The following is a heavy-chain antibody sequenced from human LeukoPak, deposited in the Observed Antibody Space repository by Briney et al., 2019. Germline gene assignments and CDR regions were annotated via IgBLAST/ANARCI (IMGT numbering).Heavy chain of an antibody. CDR2: INHSGST. V-gene: IGHV4-39*07. J-gene: IGHJ4*02. Sequence: SETLSLTCTVSGASIRSSGYYWSWIRQPPGKGLEWIGEINHSGSTNYNLSLKSRVTISVDTSKNQFSLKLSSVTAADTAVYYCARDRWPRGGHIFDYWGQGTLVTVSS. CDR3: ARDRWPRGGHIFDY. CDR1: GASIRSSGYY. D-gene: IGHD2-21*01.